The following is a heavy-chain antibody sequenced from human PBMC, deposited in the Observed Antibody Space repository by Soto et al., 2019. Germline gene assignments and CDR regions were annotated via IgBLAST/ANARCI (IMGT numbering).Heavy chain of an antibody. J-gene: IGHJ4*02. V-gene: IGHV2-5*02. D-gene: IGHD6-19*01. CDR3: ARRLQFHNKTGWNFDF. Sequence: SGPTLVNPTQTVTLTCTFSGFSLTTSGVGVAWIRQPPRKALEWVALIYWDDDRRYSPSLKTRLTITKDTSKNQVVLRMTNVDPSDTGTYFCARRLQFHNKTGWNFDFWGQGTPVTVSS. CDR1: GFSLTTSGVG. CDR2: IYWDDDR.